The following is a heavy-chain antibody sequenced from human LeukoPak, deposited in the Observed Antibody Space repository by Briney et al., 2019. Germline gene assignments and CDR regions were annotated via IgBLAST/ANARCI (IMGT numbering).Heavy chain of an antibody. J-gene: IGHJ4*02. D-gene: IGHD5-18*01. CDR3: ARHGYTAMVDY. CDR2: IYYSGST. CDR1: GGSIGSYY. V-gene: IGHV4-59*08. Sequence: SETLSLTCTVSGGSIGSYYWSWIRQPPGKGLEWIGYIYYSGSTNYNPSLKSRVTISVDTSKNQFSLKLSSVTAADTAVYYCARHGYTAMVDYWGQGTLVTVSS.